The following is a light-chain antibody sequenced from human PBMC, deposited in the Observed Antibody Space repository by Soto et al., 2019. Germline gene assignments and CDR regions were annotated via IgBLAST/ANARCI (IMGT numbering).Light chain of an antibody. CDR1: SGHSSYI. J-gene: IGLJ1*01. CDR2: LEGSGSY. CDR3: ETWDSNTRV. V-gene: IGLV4-60*03. Sequence: QLVLTQSSSASASLGSSVKLTCTLSSGHSSYIIAWHQQQPGKAPRYLMKLEGSGSYNKGSGVPDRFSGSSSGTDRYLTISNLQSEDEADYYCETWDSNTRVFRTGTKLTVL.